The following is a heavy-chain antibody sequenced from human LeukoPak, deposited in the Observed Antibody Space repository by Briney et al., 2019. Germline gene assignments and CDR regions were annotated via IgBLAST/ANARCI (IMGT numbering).Heavy chain of an antibody. Sequence: WASVNVSCKASGGTFSSYAISWVRQAPGQGLEWMGRIIPIFGIANYAQKFQGRVTITAYKSTSTAYMELSSLRSEDTALYYCAKDQSGYSYGGVGNWFDPWGQGTLVTVSS. CDR3: AKDQSGYSYGGVGNWFDP. V-gene: IGHV1-69*04. J-gene: IGHJ5*02. D-gene: IGHD5-18*01. CDR1: GGTFSSYA. CDR2: IIPIFGIA.